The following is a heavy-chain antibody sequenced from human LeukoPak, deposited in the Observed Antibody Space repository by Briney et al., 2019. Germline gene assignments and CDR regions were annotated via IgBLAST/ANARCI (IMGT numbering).Heavy chain of an antibody. CDR3: ARQSGTYIDH. J-gene: IGHJ4*02. CDR2: IYYSGST. D-gene: IGHD1-26*01. CDR1: GGSISSYY. Sequence: SETLSLTCTVSGGSISSYYWSWIRQPPGKGLEWIGYIYYSGSTNYNPSLKSRVTTSVDTSKNQFSVEVTSVTAADTAVYYCARQSGTYIDHWGQGIPVTVSS. V-gene: IGHV4-59*08.